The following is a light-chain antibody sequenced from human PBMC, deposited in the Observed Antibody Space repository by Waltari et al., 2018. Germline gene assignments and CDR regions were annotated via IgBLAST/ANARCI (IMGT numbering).Light chain of an antibody. CDR1: TSNIGSNT. V-gene: IGLV1-44*01. Sequence: QSVLTQPPSASETPGQRVTISCSGSTSNIGSNTVNWYQQLPGTAPKLLIYSDNQRPSGVPHRFSGSKSGTSASRAISGLQSEDEADYYCASWDDTLIGVIFGGGTKLTVL. CDR2: SDN. CDR3: ASWDDTLIGVI. J-gene: IGLJ2*01.